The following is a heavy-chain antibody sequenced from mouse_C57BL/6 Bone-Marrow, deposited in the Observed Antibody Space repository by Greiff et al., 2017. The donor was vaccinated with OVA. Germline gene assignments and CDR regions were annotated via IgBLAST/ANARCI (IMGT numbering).Heavy chain of an antibody. CDR2: INPYNGDT. V-gene: IGHV1-20*01. J-gene: IGHJ3*01. Sequence: VQLQQSGPELVKPGDSVKISCKASGYSFTGYFMNWVMQSHGKSLEWIGRINPYNGDTFYNQKFKGKATLTVDKSSSTAHMELRSLTSEDSAVYYCARRLLRSSWFAYWGQGTLVTVSA. CDR1: GYSFTGYF. CDR3: ARRLLRSSWFAY. D-gene: IGHD1-1*01.